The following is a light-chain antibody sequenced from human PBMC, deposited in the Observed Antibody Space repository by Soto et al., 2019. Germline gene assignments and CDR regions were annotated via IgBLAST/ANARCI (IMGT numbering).Light chain of an antibody. V-gene: IGLV1-44*01. CDR2: NDD. CDR1: ISNIGKDT. CDR3: ATWDDSLSGYV. Sequence: SALTQPPSVSGTPGLRVNISCSGGISNIGKDTVNWYQQLPGTAPKLLMFNDDKRPSGVPDRFSGSRSGTSASLAISGLRSEDEADYYCATWDDSLSGYVFGTGTKVTVL. J-gene: IGLJ1*01.